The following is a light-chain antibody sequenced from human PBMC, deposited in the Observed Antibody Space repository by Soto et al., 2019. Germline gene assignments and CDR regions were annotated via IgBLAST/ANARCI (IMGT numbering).Light chain of an antibody. J-gene: IGLJ2*01. CDR1: SSDVGGYNY. CDR3: CSYAGNYILV. V-gene: IGLV2-11*01. CDR2: DVS. Sequence: QSALTQPRSVSGSPGQSVTISCTGTSSDVGGYNYVSWYQQHPGKAPKLLIYDVSKRPSGVPDRFSGSKSGNTASLTISGLQAEDEADYYCCSYAGNYILVFGGGTKLTV.